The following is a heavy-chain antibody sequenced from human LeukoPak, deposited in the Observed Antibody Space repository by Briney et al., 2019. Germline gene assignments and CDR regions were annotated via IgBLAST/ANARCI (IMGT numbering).Heavy chain of an antibody. CDR3: ARAYDILTGYSSNSHFDY. D-gene: IGHD3-9*01. J-gene: IGHJ4*02. CDR2: ISSSSSYI. CDR1: GFTFSSYS. Sequence: GGSLRLSCAASGFTFSSYSMNWVRQAPGKGLEWVSSISSSSSYIYYADSVKGRFTISRDNAKNSLYLQMNSLRAGDTAVYYCARAYDILTGYSSNSHFDYWGQGTLVTVSS. V-gene: IGHV3-21*01.